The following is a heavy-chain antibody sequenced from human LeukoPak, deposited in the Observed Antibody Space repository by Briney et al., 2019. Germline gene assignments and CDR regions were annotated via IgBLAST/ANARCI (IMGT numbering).Heavy chain of an antibody. CDR2: ISGSGGST. CDR1: GFTFSSYA. CDR3: AKGIGGSSWSDLDAFDI. J-gene: IGHJ3*02. Sequence: GGSLRLSCVASGFTFSSYAMSWVRQAPGKGLEWVSAISGSGGSTYYVDSVKGRFTISRDNSKNTQYLQMNSLRAEDTAVYYCAKGIGGSSWSDLDAFDIWGQGTMVTVSS. D-gene: IGHD6-13*01. V-gene: IGHV3-23*01.